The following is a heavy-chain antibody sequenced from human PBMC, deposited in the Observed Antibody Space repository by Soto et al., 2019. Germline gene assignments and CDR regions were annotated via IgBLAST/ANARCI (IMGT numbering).Heavy chain of an antibody. CDR3: PRVGGSVSGMDV. D-gene: IGHD1-26*01. Sequence: EVQLVESGGGLVQPGGSLRLSCAASGFTFSSYWMHWVRQAPGEGLVWVSRIDNAGSSVRYADSVKGRFTISRDNAKNTLYLQMNSLRAEDTAVYYCPRVGGSVSGMDVWGQGTTVTVSS. V-gene: IGHV3-74*01. CDR2: IDNAGSSV. J-gene: IGHJ6*02. CDR1: GFTFSSYW.